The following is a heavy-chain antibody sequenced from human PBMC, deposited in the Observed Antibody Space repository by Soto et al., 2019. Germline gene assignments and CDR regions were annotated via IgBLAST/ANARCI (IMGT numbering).Heavy chain of an antibody. CDR1: GGSISSSSYY. CDR2: IYYSGST. D-gene: IGHD2-15*01. J-gene: IGHJ4*02. V-gene: IGHV4-39*01. Sequence: QLQLQESGPGLVKPSETLSLTCTVSGGSISSSSYYWGWIRQPPGKGLEWIGSIYYSGSTYYNPSLKIRVTISVDTSKNQFSLKLSSLTAADTAVYYCARHTPAISISDHWGQGTLVTVSS. CDR3: ARHTPAISISDH.